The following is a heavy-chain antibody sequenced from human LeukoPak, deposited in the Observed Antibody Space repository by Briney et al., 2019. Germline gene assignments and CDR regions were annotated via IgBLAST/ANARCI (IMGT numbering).Heavy chain of an antibody. J-gene: IGHJ4*02. CDR1: GFTFSSSW. CDR2: INSDGSST. CDR3: ARWDILTGSRDY. Sequence: GGSLRLSCAASGFTFSSSWMHWVRQAPGKGLVWESRINSDGSSTNYADSVKGRITISRDNAKNTLYLEMNSLRVEDTAVYYCARWDILTGSRDYWGQGTLVTVSS. D-gene: IGHD3-9*01. V-gene: IGHV3-74*01.